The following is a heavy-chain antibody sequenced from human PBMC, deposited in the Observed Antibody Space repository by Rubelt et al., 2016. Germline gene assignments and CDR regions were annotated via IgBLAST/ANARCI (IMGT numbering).Heavy chain of an antibody. J-gene: IGHJ6*02. V-gene: IGHV3-30*02. CDR3: AKGGDGYNPGYYYYYGMDV. CDR1: GFTFSSYG. Sequence: QVQLVESGGGVVQPGRSLRLSCAASGFTFSSYGMHWVRQAPGKGLEWVAFIRYDGSNKYYADSVKGRVTISRDNSKNTLYLQMNSLRAEDTAVYYCAKGGDGYNPGYYYYYGMDVWGQGTTVTVSS. D-gene: IGHD5-24*01. CDR2: IRYDGSNK.